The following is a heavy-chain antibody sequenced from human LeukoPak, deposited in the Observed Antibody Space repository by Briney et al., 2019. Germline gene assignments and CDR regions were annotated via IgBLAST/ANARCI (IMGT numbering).Heavy chain of an antibody. CDR1: GYTFTSYG. CDR3: ARDLATVGNPLDY. CDR2: ISGQNGNT. V-gene: IGHV1-18*01. J-gene: IGHJ4*02. D-gene: IGHD6-13*01. Sequence: ASVKVSCKASGYTFTSYGISWVRQAPGQGLEWMGWISGQNGNTNYLQKYRGRVTMTIDTPTNTAYMELRSLRSDDTAVYYCARDLATVGNPLDYWGQGTLVIVSS.